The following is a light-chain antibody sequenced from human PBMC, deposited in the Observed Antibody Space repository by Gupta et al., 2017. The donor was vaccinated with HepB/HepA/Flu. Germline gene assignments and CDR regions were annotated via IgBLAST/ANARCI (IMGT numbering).Light chain of an antibody. Sequence: DIQMTQSPSTLSASVGDRVTITCRASLTIDTWMAWYQQKPGKAPRLIIYKASSLQSGVPSRFSGSGSGTEFILTISSLQPDDFATYYCQQDKTYPLTFGGGTVVEIK. V-gene: IGKV1-5*03. CDR1: LTIDTW. CDR3: QQDKTYPLT. J-gene: IGKJ4*01. CDR2: KAS.